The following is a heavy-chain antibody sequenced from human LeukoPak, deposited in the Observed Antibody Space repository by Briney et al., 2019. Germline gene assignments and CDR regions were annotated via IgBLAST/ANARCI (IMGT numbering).Heavy chain of an antibody. CDR2: IIPIFGTA. V-gene: IGHV1-69*13. CDR3: ARSAGGHGSGTGPFDY. CDR1: GGTFISYA. J-gene: IGHJ4*02. Sequence: SVKVSCKASGGTFISYAISWVRQAPGQGLEWMGGIIPIFGTANYAQKFRGRVTITADESTSTAYMELSSLRSEDTAVYYCARSAGGHGSGTGPFDYWGQGTLVTVSS. D-gene: IGHD3-10*01.